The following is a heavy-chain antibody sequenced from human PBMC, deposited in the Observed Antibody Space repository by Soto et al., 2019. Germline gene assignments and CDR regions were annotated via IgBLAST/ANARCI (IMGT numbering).Heavy chain of an antibody. CDR2: IDYSGSA. J-gene: IGHJ6*02. V-gene: IGHV4-39*01. Sequence: QLQLQESGPGLVKPSETLSLICIVSGGSIRSSSYYWGWIRQPPGTGLEWIGSIDYSGSAYYNPSLKSRVTISVDTSTTQFSLKMSSVTAADTAVYYCARFEYSSSSFHSYYAMDVWGQGTTVTVSS. CDR3: ARFEYSSSSFHSYYAMDV. D-gene: IGHD6-6*01. CDR1: GGSIRSSSYY.